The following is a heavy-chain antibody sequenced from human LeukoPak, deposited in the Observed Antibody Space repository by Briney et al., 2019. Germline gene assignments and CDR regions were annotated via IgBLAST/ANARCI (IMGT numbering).Heavy chain of an antibody. CDR1: GFTFSSYA. V-gene: IGHV3-23*01. CDR3: ATRGIVVVPSAKRRAEYFQH. D-gene: IGHD2-2*01. CDR2: ISGSGGST. Sequence: GGSLRLSCAAFGFTFSSYAMSWVRQAPGKGLEWVSAISGSGGSTYYADSVKGRFTISRDNSKNTLYLQMNSLRAEDTAVYYCATRGIVVVPSAKRRAEYFQHWGQGTLVTVSS. J-gene: IGHJ1*01.